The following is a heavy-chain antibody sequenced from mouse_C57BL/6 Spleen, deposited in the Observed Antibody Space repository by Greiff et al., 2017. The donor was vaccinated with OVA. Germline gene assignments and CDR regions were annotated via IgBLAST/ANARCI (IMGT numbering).Heavy chain of an antibody. CDR3: ARHRGTTVVYFDY. CDR2: IDPSDSYT. Sequence: QVQLQQPGAELVMPGASVKLSCKASGYTFTSYWMHWVKQRPGQGLEWIGEIDPSDSYTNYNQKFKGKSTLTVDKSSSTAYMQLSSLTSEDSAVYYCARHRGTTVVYFDYWSQGTTLTVSS. D-gene: IGHD1-1*01. CDR1: GYTFTSYW. J-gene: IGHJ2*01. V-gene: IGHV1-69*01.